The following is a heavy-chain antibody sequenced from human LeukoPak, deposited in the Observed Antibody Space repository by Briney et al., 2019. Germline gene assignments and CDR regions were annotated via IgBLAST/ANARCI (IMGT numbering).Heavy chain of an antibody. Sequence: PGGSLRLSCSASGFTFSSYAMHWVRQAPGKGLEYVSAIISNGGSTYYADSVKGRFTISRDNSKNTLYLQMSSLRAEDTAVYYCVKGRTGRGEAFDIWGQGTMATVSS. CDR2: IISNGGST. D-gene: IGHD3-10*01. CDR1: GFTFSSYA. CDR3: VKGRTGRGEAFDI. V-gene: IGHV3-64D*06. J-gene: IGHJ3*02.